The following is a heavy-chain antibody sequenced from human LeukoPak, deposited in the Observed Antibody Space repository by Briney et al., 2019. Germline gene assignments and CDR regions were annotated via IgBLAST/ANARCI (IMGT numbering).Heavy chain of an antibody. CDR3: AAGGIQPWRSPKWADY. Sequence: SVKVSCKASGCTFSSYAISWVRQAPGQGLEWMGGIIPIFGTANYAQKFQGRVTITTDESTSTAYMELSSLRSEDTAVYYCAAGGIQPWRSPKWADYWGQGTLVTVSS. D-gene: IGHD5-18*01. V-gene: IGHV1-69*05. J-gene: IGHJ4*02. CDR1: GCTFSSYA. CDR2: IIPIFGTA.